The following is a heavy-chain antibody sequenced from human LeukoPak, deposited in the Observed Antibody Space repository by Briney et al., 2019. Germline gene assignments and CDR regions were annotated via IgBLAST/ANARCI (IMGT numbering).Heavy chain of an antibody. J-gene: IGHJ4*02. CDR2: ISWNSGSI. Sequence: GGSLRLSCAASGFTFDDYAMHWVRQAPGKGLEWVSGISWNSGSIGYADSVKGRFTISRDNAKNSLYLQMNSLRAEDTAVYYCALWAYYGSGPPVDYWGQGTLVTVSS. CDR3: ALWAYYGSGPPVDY. CDR1: GFTFDDYA. V-gene: IGHV3-9*01. D-gene: IGHD3-10*01.